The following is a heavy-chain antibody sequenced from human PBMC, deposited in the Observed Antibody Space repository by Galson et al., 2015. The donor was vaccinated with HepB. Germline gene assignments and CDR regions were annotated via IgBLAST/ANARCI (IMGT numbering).Heavy chain of an antibody. Sequence: QSGAEVKKPGESLNISCKGSGYSLPSYWIGWGRRRPGKGWGWMGSIFPGDFETRNSPSFQGQVTISVDKSISTAYLQWSSLKASDTAMYYCARIIAVAGILDNYYGMDVWGQGTTVTVSS. D-gene: IGHD6-19*01. J-gene: IGHJ6*02. CDR2: IFPGDFET. V-gene: IGHV5-51*01. CDR1: GYSLPSYW. CDR3: ARIIAVAGILDNYYGMDV.